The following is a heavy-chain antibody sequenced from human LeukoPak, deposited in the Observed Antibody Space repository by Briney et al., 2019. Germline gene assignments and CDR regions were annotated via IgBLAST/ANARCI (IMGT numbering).Heavy chain of an antibody. Sequence: PSETLSLTCAVSGGSISSYYWSWIRQPPGTGLEWIGYFYDSESTKYNPSLKSRVTISVDTSKNQFSLRLSSVTTADTAVYYCARAKGRRYWFDPWGQGTLVTVSS. V-gene: IGHV4-59*01. CDR3: ARAKGRRYWFDP. J-gene: IGHJ5*02. CDR1: GGSISSYY. CDR2: FYDSEST.